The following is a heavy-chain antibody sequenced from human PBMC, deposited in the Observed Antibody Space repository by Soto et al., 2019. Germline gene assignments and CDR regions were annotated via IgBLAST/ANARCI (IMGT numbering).Heavy chain of an antibody. CDR1: GGSISSYY. D-gene: IGHD3-10*01. Sequence: QVQLQESGPGLVKPSETLSVTCTVSGGSISSYYWSWIRQPPGKGLEWIGYIYYIGNTNYNPSLKSRVTISVDTSKNQFSLKLNSVTAADTAVYYCARDLLWFGEREFPGVPATWFDPWGQGTLVTVSS. CDR3: ARDLLWFGEREFPGVPATWFDP. V-gene: IGHV4-59*01. J-gene: IGHJ5*02. CDR2: IYYIGNT.